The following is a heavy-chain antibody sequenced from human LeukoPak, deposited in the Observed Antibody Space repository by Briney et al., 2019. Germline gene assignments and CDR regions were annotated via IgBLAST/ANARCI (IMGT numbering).Heavy chain of an antibody. V-gene: IGHV1-2*02. Sequence: ASVKVSCKATGYTFTGYYMHWVRQAPGQGLEWMGWINPNSGGTNYAQKFQGRVTMTRDTSISTAYMELSRLRSDDTAVYYCAKNYGGNSAWLSWGQGTMVTVSS. CDR2: INPNSGGT. CDR1: GYTFTGYY. D-gene: IGHD4-23*01. CDR3: AKNYGGNSAWLS. J-gene: IGHJ3*01.